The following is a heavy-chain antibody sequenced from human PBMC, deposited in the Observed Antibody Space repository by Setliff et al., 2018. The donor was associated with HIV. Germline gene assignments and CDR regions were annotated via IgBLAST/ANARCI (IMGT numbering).Heavy chain of an antibody. V-gene: IGHV4-4*09. CDR2: IYSTRDS. Sequence: SETLSLTCTVSGDSISSYYWSWIRQPPGKELEWIGYIYSTRDSNYNPSLKSRVTMAVDTSKNQFSLKLTSVTAADTAVYYCARRPPLTTGREYYFDFWGQGTLVTVSS. J-gene: IGHJ4*02. CDR1: GDSISSYY. CDR3: ARRPPLTTGREYYFDF. D-gene: IGHD1-1*01.